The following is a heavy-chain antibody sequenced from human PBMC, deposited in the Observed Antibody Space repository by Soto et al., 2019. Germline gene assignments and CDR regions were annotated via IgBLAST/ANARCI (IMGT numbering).Heavy chain of an antibody. V-gene: IGHV3-15*01. CDR1: GFEMSDAW. CDR3: TANDY. Sequence: GGALRLSCRASGFEMSDAWMTWVRQAPGKGMEWVDRIQDRSVGETADYAAPVKGRFVMSRDDSQSTLYLQMSRLKSDDIAVYYCTANDYWGQVTLVTVSS. CDR2: IQDRSVGETA. J-gene: IGHJ4*02.